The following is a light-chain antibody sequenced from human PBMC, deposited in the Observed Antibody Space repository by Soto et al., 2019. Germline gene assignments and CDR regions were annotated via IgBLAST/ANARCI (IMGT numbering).Light chain of an antibody. CDR1: QSVSSN. V-gene: IGKV3-20*01. CDR2: EAS. Sequence: EIVMTQSPATLSVSPGERATLSCRASQSVSSNLAWYQQKPGQAPRLLIYEASSRATGIPDRFSGSGSGTDFTLTISRLEPEDFAVYYCQQYGSSPITFGQGTRLEI. J-gene: IGKJ5*01. CDR3: QQYGSSPIT.